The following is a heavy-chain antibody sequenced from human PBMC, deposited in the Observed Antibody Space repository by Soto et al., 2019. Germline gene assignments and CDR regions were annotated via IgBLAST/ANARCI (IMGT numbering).Heavy chain of an antibody. CDR3: TTDNYYDSSGYYPY. CDR1: GFTFSNAW. V-gene: IGHV3-15*01. Sequence: GGSLRLSCAASGFTFSNAWMSWVRQAPGKGLEWVGRIKSKTDGGTTDYAAPVKGRFTISRDDSKNTLYLQMNSLKTEDTAVYYCTTDNYYDSSGYYPYWGQGTLVTVSS. CDR2: IKSKTDGGTT. D-gene: IGHD3-22*01. J-gene: IGHJ4*02.